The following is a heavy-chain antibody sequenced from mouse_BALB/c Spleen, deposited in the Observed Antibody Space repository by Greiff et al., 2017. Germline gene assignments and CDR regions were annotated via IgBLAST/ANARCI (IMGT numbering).Heavy chain of an antibody. CDR3: ARGEDGNAAWFAY. V-gene: IGHV5-17*02. Sequence: EVKLVESGGGLVQPGGSRKLSCAASGFTFSSFGMHWVRQAPEKGLEWVAYISSGSSTIYYADTVKGRFTISRDNPKNTLFLQMTSLRSEDTAMYYCARGEDGNAAWFAYWGQGTLVTVSA. D-gene: IGHD2-1*01. J-gene: IGHJ3*01. CDR1: GFTFSSFG. CDR2: ISSGSSTI.